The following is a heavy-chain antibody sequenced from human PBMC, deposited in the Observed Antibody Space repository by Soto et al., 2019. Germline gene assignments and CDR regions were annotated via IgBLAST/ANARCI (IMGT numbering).Heavy chain of an antibody. CDR1: GYTLTKLS. CDR3: ATGVTTFPY. V-gene: IGHV1-24*01. D-gene: IGHD4-17*01. CDR2: FDPEDGET. Sequence: QVQLVQSGAEVKKPGASVKVSCKVSGYTLTKLSMHWVRQAPGKGLEWMGGFDPEDGETIYAQKFPGRVTMTEDTSTDKAYMELSSLRSEDTAVYYCATGVTTFPYWGQGTLVTVSS. J-gene: IGHJ4*02.